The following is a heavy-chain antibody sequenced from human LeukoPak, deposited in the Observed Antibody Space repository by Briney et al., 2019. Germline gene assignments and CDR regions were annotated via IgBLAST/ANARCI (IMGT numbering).Heavy chain of an antibody. V-gene: IGHV3-23*01. D-gene: IGHD6-13*01. CDR1: GFVFSTYE. CDR2: ISSSDGTT. CDR3: AKGPSIAAAGPFDY. Sequence: GGSLRLSCAASGFVFSTYEMDWVRQAPGKGLEWVSYISSSDGTTYYADSVKGRFTISRDNSKNTLYLQMNSLRAEDTAVYYCAKGPSIAAAGPFDYWGQGTLVTVSS. J-gene: IGHJ4*02.